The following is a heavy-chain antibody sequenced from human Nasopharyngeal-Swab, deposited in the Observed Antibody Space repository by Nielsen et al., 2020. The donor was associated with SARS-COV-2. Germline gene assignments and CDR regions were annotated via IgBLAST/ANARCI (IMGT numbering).Heavy chain of an antibody. D-gene: IGHD6-13*01. CDR2: ISSSSSTI. J-gene: IGHJ3*02. V-gene: IGHV3-48*02. Sequence: GESLKISCAASGFTFSGYWMNWVRQAPGKGLEWVSYISSSSSTIYYADSVKGRFTISRDNAKNSLYLQMNSLRDEDTAVYFCARDRIRYSSSWYDAFDIWGQGTMVTVSS. CDR3: ARDRIRYSSSWYDAFDI. CDR1: GFTFSGYW.